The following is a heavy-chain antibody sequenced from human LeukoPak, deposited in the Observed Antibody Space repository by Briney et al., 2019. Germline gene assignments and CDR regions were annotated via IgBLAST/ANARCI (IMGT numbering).Heavy chain of an antibody. CDR2: ISSSGSTM. V-gene: IGHV3-48*03. Sequence: GGSLRLSCAASGFTFSSYEMNWVRQAPGKGLEWVSYISSSGSTMYYGDSVRGRFSISRDNAKNSLSLQMNSLRVEDTAIYYCAREGFYSDSSGYYRSFDFWGQGTRVTVSS. D-gene: IGHD3-22*01. CDR3: AREGFYSDSSGYYRSFDF. J-gene: IGHJ4*02. CDR1: GFTFSSYE.